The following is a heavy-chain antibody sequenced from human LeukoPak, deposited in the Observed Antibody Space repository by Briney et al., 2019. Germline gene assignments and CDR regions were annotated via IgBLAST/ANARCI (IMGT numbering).Heavy chain of an antibody. CDR2: IIPIFGTA. V-gene: IGHV1-69*06. J-gene: IGHJ3*02. Sequence: SVKVSCKASGGTFSSYAISWVRQAPGQGLEWMGGIIPIFGTANYAQKFQGRVAITADKSTSTAYMELSSLRSEDTAVYYCARDPPYDYIRAFDIWGQGTMVTVSS. CDR1: GGTFSSYA. D-gene: IGHD3-16*01. CDR3: ARDPPYDYIRAFDI.